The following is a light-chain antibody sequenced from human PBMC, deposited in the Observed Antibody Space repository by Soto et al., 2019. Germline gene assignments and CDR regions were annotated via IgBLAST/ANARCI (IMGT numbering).Light chain of an antibody. Sequence: DIQMTQSPSTLSASVGDRVTITCQASEDIGNFLSWYQQRPGKAPKLLIYASSNLEPGVPSRFSGSGSGTDFTFTISRLQPEDFATYFCQQYDDLPLTFGPGTKVDI. V-gene: IGKV1-33*01. J-gene: IGKJ3*01. CDR3: QQYDDLPLT. CDR1: EDIGNF. CDR2: ASS.